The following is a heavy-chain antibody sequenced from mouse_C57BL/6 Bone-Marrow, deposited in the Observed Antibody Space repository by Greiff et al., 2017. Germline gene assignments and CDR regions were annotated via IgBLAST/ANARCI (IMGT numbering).Heavy chain of an antibody. J-gene: IGHJ1*03. CDR1: GYTFTSYW. V-gene: IGHV1-5*01. D-gene: IGHD2-5*01. Sequence: EVQLQQSGTVLARPGASVKMSCKTSGYTFTSYWMHWVKQRPGQGLEWMGAIYPGNSDTSYNQKFKGKAKLTAVTSSSTAYMELSSLTNEDSAVYYCTGYSNYVGYFDVWGTGTTVTVSA. CDR2: IYPGNSDT. CDR3: TGYSNYVGYFDV.